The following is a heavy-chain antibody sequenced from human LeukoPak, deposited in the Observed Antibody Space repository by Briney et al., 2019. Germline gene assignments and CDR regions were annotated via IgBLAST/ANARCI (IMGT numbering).Heavy chain of an antibody. J-gene: IGHJ4*02. CDR1: GYSISSGYY. CDR2: IYYSGNS. D-gene: IGHD3-22*01. CDR3: ARISYSYDDSGHPGYFDY. V-gene: IGHV4-38-2*01. Sequence: SETLSLTCAVSGYSISSGYYWGCIRQPPGKGLEWIASIYYSGNSYYNPSLKSRATISVNTSKNQFSLKLSSVTAADTAKYYCARISYSYDDSGHPGYFDYWGLGTLVTVYS.